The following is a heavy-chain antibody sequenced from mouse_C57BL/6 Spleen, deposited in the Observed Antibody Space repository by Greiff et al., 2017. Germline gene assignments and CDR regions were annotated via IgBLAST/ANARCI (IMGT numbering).Heavy chain of an antibody. CDR3: ARDTTVVD. CDR1: GYSFTGYF. Sequence: EVKLMESGPELVKPGDSVKISCKASGYSFTGYFMNWVMQSHGKSLEWIGRINPYNGDTFYNQKFKGKATLTVDKSSSTAHMELRSLTSEDSAVYYCARDTTVVDWGQGTTLTVSS. V-gene: IGHV1-20*01. CDR2: INPYNGDT. J-gene: IGHJ2*01. D-gene: IGHD1-1*01.